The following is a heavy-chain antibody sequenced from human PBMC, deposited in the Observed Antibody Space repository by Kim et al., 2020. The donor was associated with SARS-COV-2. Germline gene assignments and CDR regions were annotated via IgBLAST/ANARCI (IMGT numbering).Heavy chain of an antibody. D-gene: IGHD3-10*01. Sequence: LKSRVTVSVDASKNQFSLRLRSVTAADTAVYYCARATMVRGVIIPYYFDYWGQGTLVTVSS. J-gene: IGHJ4*02. V-gene: IGHV4-34*01. CDR3: ARATMVRGVIIPYYFDY.